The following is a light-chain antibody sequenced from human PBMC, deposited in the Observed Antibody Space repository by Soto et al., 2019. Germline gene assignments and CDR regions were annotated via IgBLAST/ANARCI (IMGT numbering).Light chain of an antibody. Sequence: EIVLTQSPATLSVSPGGRATLSCRASQSLSSNFLAWYQQKPGQAPRLLIYDSSTRATGFPDRFSGSGSGTDFTLTISSLQPDDFATYYCQHYNSYSEAFGQGTKVDIK. V-gene: IGKV3D-15*01. CDR1: QSLSSN. CDR2: DSS. CDR3: QHYNSYSEA. J-gene: IGKJ1*01.